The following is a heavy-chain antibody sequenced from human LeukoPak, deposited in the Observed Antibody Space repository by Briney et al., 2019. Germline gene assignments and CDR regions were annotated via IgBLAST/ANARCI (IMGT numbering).Heavy chain of an antibody. CDR1: GGSITSSTYY. J-gene: IGHJ3*02. D-gene: IGHD2-8*01. CDR2: IYYSGST. CDR3: AREPIVLMVYANAFDI. V-gene: IGHV4-39*07. Sequence: PSETLSLTCAVSGGSITSSTYYWGWIRQPPGKGLEWIGGIYYSGSTYYNPSLKSRVTISLDTSKNQFSLKLSSVTAADTAVYYCAREPIVLMVYANAFDIWGQGTMVTVSS.